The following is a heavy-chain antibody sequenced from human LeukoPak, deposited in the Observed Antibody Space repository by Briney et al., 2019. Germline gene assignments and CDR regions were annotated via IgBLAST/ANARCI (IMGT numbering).Heavy chain of an antibody. J-gene: IGHJ4*02. D-gene: IGHD1-26*01. CDR2: VYYNGIT. CDR3: ARQLGGAMFH. V-gene: IGHV4-59*01. CDR1: GVSINTYF. Sequence: PSETLSLTSTVCGVSINTYFWSWIRPPPGKGLEWSGYVYYNGITNYNPSLKSRVSFSLDTSQNQYSLRLNSVTASETAVYYCARQLGGAMFHWGQGTLVTVSS.